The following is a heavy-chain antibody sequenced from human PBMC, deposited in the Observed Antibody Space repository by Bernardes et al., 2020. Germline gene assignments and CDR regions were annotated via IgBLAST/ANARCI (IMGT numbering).Heavy chain of an antibody. Sequence: WGSLRLSCAASGFTVSSTYMSWVRQAPGTGLAWVSVLYSGGRTYYTASVKGRFTISRDNSKNTLYLPMNSLRAEDTAVYYSASPDYGDYLGYWGQGTLVTVST. V-gene: IGHV3-53*01. J-gene: IGHJ4*02. D-gene: IGHD4-17*01. CDR1: GFTVSSTY. CDR3: ASPDYGDYLGY. CDR2: LYSGGRT.